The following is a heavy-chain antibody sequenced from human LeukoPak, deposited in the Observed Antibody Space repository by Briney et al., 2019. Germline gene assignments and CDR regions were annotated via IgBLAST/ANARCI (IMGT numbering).Heavy chain of an antibody. Sequence: SETLSLTCTVSGGSISSSSYYWGWIRQPPGKGLEWIGSIYYSGSTYYNPSLKSRVTISVDTSKNQFSLKLSSVTAADTAVYYCARGQHSGYLNGGYFDYWGQGTLVTVSS. D-gene: IGHD5-12*01. CDR1: GGSISSSSYY. J-gene: IGHJ4*02. CDR3: ARGQHSGYLNGGYFDY. CDR2: IYYSGST. V-gene: IGHV4-39*07.